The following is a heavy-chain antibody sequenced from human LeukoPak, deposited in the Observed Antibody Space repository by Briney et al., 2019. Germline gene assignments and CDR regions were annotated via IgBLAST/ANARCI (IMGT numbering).Heavy chain of an antibody. CDR2: IYPGDSDT. CDR3: ARLGRYYYDSSGYYYADY. J-gene: IGHJ4*02. CDR1: GYSFTSYW. V-gene: IGHV5-51*01. D-gene: IGHD3-22*01. Sequence: TGESLKISCKGSGYSFTSYWIGWVRQMPGKGLEWMGIIYPGDSDTRYSSSFQGQVTISADKSISTAYLQWSSLKASDTAMYYCARLGRYYYDSSGYYYADYWGQGTLVTVSS.